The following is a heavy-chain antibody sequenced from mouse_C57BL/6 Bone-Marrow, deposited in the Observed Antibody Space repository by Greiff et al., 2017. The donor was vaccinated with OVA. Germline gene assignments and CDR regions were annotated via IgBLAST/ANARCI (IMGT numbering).Heavy chain of an antibody. CDR3: ARITTVAPDYYAMDY. V-gene: IGHV1-42*01. J-gene: IGHJ4*01. D-gene: IGHD1-1*01. CDR1: GYSFTGYY. Sequence: VQLQQSGPELVKPGASVKISCKASGYSFTGYYMNWVKQSPEKSLEWIGEINPSTGGTTYNQKFKAKATLTVDKSSSTAYMQLKSLTSEDSAVYYCARITTVAPDYYAMDYWGQGTSVTVSS. CDR2: INPSTGGT.